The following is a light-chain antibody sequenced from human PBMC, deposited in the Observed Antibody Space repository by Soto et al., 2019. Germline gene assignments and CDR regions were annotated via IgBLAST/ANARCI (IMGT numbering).Light chain of an antibody. Sequence: DIQMTQSPSTLSGSLGDRVTITCRASQTISSWLAWYQQKPGKAPKRLIYRASNLERGVPSRFSGSGSGTEFTLTINNLQPDDFATYYCQQYHDYWAFGQGTKVDIK. J-gene: IGKJ1*01. V-gene: IGKV1-5*03. CDR2: RAS. CDR1: QTISSW. CDR3: QQYHDYWA.